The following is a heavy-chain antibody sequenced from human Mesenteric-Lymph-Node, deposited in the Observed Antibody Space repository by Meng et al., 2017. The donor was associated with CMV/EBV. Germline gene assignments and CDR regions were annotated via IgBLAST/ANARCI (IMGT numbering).Heavy chain of an antibody. V-gene: IGHV4-34*01. CDR3: AGRIIMVRGVIRGGWRWFDP. CDR2: INHSGST. Sequence: FSCYYWTWIRQPPGKGLEWIGEINHSGSTNYNPSLKSRVTISVDMSKNQFSLKLSSVTAADTAVYYCAGRIIMVRGVIRGGWRWFDPWGQGTLVTVSS. CDR1: FSCYY. D-gene: IGHD3-10*01. J-gene: IGHJ5*02.